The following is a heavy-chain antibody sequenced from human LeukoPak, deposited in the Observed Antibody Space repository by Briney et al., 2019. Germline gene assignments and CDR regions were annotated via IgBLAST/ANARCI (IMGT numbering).Heavy chain of an antibody. CDR2: IYYRGST. V-gene: IGHV4-59*08. CDR3: ARLEGGYGVDY. Sequence: SETLSLTCTVSGGSIGTYYWSWIRQPPGKGLEWIGDIYYRGSTNYNPSLKSRVTISVDTSKNQFSLKLSSVTAADTAVYYCARLEGGYGVDYWGQGTLVTVSS. J-gene: IGHJ4*02. CDR1: GGSIGTYY. D-gene: IGHD3-16*01.